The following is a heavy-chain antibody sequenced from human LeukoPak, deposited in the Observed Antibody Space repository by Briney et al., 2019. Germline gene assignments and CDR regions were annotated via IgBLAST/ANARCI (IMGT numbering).Heavy chain of an antibody. CDR3: AQRPGARWLQGRYLDY. CDR2: ISSSSRYI. D-gene: IGHD5-24*01. CDR1: GFTFSSYS. Sequence: GGSLRLSCAASGFTFSSYSMNWVRQAPGKGLEWVSSISSSSRYIYYADSVKGRFTISRDNSKNTLYLQMNSLRAEDTAVYYCAQRPGARWLQGRYLDYWGQGTLVTVSS. V-gene: IGHV3-21*04. J-gene: IGHJ4*02.